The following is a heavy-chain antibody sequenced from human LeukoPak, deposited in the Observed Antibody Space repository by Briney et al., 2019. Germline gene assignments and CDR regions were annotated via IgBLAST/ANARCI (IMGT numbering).Heavy chain of an antibody. V-gene: IGHV3-33*08. Sequence: GRSLRLSCAASGFTFSSYGMHWVRQAPGKGLEWVAVIWYDGSNKYYADSVKGRFTISRDNSKNTLYLQMNSLRAEDTAVYYCARDRALGYSYLFDYWGQGTLVTVSS. CDR1: GFTFSSYG. J-gene: IGHJ4*02. CDR3: ARDRALGYSYLFDY. CDR2: IWYDGSNK. D-gene: IGHD5-18*01.